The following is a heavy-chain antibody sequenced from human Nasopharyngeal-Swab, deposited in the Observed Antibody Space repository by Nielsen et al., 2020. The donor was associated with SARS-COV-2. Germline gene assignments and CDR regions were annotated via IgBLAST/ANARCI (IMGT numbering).Heavy chain of an antibody. V-gene: IGHV2-26*01. Sequence: RQLPWKTLEWLSHIFSNDEKSYSTSLKSRLTISKDTSKSQVVLTMTNMDPVDTATYYCARIDYDYVWGSYRYTGGYFDYWGQGTLVTVSS. D-gene: IGHD3-16*02. CDR3: ARIDYDYVWGSYRYTGGYFDY. CDR2: IFSNDEK. J-gene: IGHJ4*02.